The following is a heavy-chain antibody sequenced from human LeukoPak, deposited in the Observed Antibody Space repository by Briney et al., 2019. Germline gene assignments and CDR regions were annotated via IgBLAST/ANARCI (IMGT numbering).Heavy chain of an antibody. CDR3: ARDGDSYLDY. CDR2: IWYDGSNK. J-gene: IGHJ4*02. CDR1: GFTFNAFG. Sequence: GGSLRLSCAASGFTFNAFGMHWVRQAPGKGLEWVAVIWYDGSNKYYADSVKGRFTISRDNSKNTLYLQMNSLRAEDTAVYYCARDGDSYLDYWGQGTLVTVSS. V-gene: IGHV3-33*08.